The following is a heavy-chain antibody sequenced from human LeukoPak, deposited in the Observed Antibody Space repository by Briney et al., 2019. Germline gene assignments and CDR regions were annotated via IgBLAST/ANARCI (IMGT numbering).Heavy chain of an antibody. CDR1: GGSFSGYY. Sequence: PSETLSLTCAVYGGSFSGYYWSWIRQPPGXGXEWIGEINHSGSTNYNPSLKSRVTISVDTSKNQFSLKLSSVTAADTAVYYCARDNLYSYCSSTSCQYYFDYWGQGTLVTVSS. D-gene: IGHD2-2*01. J-gene: IGHJ4*02. CDR2: INHSGST. CDR3: ARDNLYSYCSSTSCQYYFDY. V-gene: IGHV4-34*01.